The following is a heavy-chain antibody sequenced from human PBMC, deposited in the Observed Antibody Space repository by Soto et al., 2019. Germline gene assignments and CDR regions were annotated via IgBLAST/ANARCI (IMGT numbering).Heavy chain of an antibody. J-gene: IGHJ4*02. CDR2: IYYSGST. D-gene: IGHD3-22*01. CDR3: ARSYYYDSSGIDY. V-gene: IGHV4-30-4*01. Sequence: PSETLSLTCTVSGGSISSGDYYWSWIRQPPGKGLEWIGYIYYSGSTYYNPSLKSRVTISVDTSKNQFSLKLSSVTAADTAVYYCARSYYYDSSGIDYWGQGTLVTVSS. CDR1: GGSISSGDYY.